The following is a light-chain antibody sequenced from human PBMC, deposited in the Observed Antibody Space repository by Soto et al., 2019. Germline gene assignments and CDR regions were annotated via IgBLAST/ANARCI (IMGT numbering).Light chain of an antibody. CDR1: QSISSW. Sequence: DIQMTQSPSTLSASVGDRVTITCRASQSISSWLALYQQKPGKAPTLLIYKASSLESGVPSRFSGSGSGTEFTPLISSLQPDDVATCYYQQYDSDFQHGFGGGTKLEIK. CDR2: KAS. J-gene: IGKJ2*03. V-gene: IGKV1-5*03. CDR3: QQYDSDFQHG.